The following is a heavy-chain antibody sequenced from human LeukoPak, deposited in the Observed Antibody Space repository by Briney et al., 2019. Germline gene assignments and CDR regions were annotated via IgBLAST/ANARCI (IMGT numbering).Heavy chain of an antibody. CDR3: AKDLKPSTGDGPPGLSVDY. Sequence: GGSLRLSCAASGFTVRSNYMSWVRQAPGKGLEWVAVIHSGGSTDYADSVKGRFTISRDNSKNTLYLQMNSLRAEDTAVYYCAKDLKPSTGDGPPGLSVDYWGQGTLVTVSS. D-gene: IGHD2/OR15-2a*01. J-gene: IGHJ4*02. CDR2: IHSGGST. CDR1: GFTVRSNY. V-gene: IGHV3-53*01.